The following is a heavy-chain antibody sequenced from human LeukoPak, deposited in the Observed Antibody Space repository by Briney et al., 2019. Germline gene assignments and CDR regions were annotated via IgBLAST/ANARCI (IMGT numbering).Heavy chain of an antibody. Sequence: SETLSLTCTVSGGSISSSSYYWGWIRQPPGKGLEWIGSIYYSGSTYYNPSLKSRVTISVDTSKDQFSLKLSSVTAADTAVYYCARLEYMVRGVIYWGQGTLVTVSS. V-gene: IGHV4-39*01. CDR3: ARLEYMVRGVIY. CDR1: GGSISSSSYY. CDR2: IYYSGST. J-gene: IGHJ4*02. D-gene: IGHD3-10*01.